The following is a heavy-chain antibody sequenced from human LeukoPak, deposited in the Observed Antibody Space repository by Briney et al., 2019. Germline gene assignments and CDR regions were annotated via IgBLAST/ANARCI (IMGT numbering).Heavy chain of an antibody. Sequence: GGSLRLSCAASGFTFSSYGMNWVRQAPGKGLEWVSSISSSSSYIYYADSVKGRFTISRDNAKNSLYLQMNSLRAEDTAVYYCASLPRYYYYYMDVWGKGTTVTVSS. V-gene: IGHV3-21*01. CDR3: ASLPRYYYYYMDV. CDR2: ISSSSSYI. CDR1: GFTFSSYG. J-gene: IGHJ6*03.